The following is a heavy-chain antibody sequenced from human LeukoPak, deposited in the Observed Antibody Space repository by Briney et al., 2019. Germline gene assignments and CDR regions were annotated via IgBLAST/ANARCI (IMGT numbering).Heavy chain of an antibody. V-gene: IGHV5-51*01. CDR1: GYNFNTYW. D-gene: IGHD3-22*01. Sequence: GESLKISCKGSGYNFNTYWIGWVRQMPGKGLEWMGIIYPGDSDTRYSPSFQGQVTFSVDMSINSAYLQWSGLKASDSAMYYCARSYYDTSGYTLDYWGQGTLVTVSS. J-gene: IGHJ4*02. CDR3: ARSYYDTSGYTLDY. CDR2: IYPGDSDT.